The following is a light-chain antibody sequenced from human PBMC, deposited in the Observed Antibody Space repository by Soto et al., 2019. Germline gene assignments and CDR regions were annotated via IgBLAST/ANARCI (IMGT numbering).Light chain of an antibody. J-gene: IGKJ3*01. V-gene: IGKV3-20*01. CDR3: QRYNGSPFT. CDR2: GAA. CDR1: QSISHY. Sequence: EIVLTQSPGTLSLSPGERATLSCRANQSISHYLAWYQQKPGQSPRLLIYGAASRAIGIPDRFNGSGSETTFTLTISRLQPEDFALYYCQRYNGSPFTFGPGTKVDIK.